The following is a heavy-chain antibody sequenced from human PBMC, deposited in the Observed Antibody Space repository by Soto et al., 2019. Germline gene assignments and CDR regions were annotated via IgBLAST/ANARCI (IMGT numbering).Heavy chain of an antibody. V-gene: IGHV1-69*06. CDR2: IIPIFGTA. CDR1: GGTFSSYA. Sequence: SVKVSCKASGGTFSSYAISWVRQAPGQGLEWMGGIIPIFGTANYAQKFQGRVTITADKSTSTAYMELSSLRSEDTAVYYCASGEYSSLYYYYYGMDVWGQGTTVTVSS. J-gene: IGHJ6*02. CDR3: ASGEYSSLYYYYYGMDV. D-gene: IGHD6-6*01.